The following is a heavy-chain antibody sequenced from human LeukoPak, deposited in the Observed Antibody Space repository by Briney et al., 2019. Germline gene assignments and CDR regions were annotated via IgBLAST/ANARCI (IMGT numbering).Heavy chain of an antibody. V-gene: IGHV1-18*01. D-gene: IGHD2-2*01. CDR1: GYTFISYG. J-gene: IGHJ5*02. CDR3: AGCSSAGCYYNWFDP. CDR2: ISTYNGNT. Sequence: GASVKVSCKASGYTFISYGISWVRQAPGQGLEWMGWISTYNGNTNYAQKLQGRVTMTTDTSTNTAYMELRSLRSDDTAVYYCAGCSSAGCYYNWFDPWGQGTLVTVSS.